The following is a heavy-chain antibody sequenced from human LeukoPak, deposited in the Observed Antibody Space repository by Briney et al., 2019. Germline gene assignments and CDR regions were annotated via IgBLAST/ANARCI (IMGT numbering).Heavy chain of an antibody. Sequence: GGSLRLSCAASGFTFSSSAMSWVRPAPGKGLDWVSAISGGGGTTFYADSVKGRFTISRDKSKNTLYLQMNSLRAEDTAIYYCAKSIQTLWSGYPFDYWGQGALVTVSS. CDR2: ISGGGGTT. V-gene: IGHV3-23*01. D-gene: IGHD3-3*01. J-gene: IGHJ4*02. CDR3: AKSIQTLWSGYPFDY. CDR1: GFTFSSSA.